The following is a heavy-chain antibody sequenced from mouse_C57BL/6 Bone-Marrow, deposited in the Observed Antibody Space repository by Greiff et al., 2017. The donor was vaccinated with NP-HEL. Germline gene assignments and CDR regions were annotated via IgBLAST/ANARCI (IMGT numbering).Heavy chain of an antibody. J-gene: IGHJ4*01. CDR2: LHYDCCST. CDR3: AREGGLRRRTYAMDY. V-gene: IGHV5-16*01. D-gene: IGHD2-4*01. Sequence: EVQRVESEGGLVQPGSSMQLSCTASGFTFSDYYMAWFRHVPETGLEWVANLHYDCCSTYYLASLKSRFIISRDNAKNILYLQMSSLKSEDTATYYCAREGGLRRRTYAMDYWGQGTSVTVSS. CDR1: GFTFSDYY.